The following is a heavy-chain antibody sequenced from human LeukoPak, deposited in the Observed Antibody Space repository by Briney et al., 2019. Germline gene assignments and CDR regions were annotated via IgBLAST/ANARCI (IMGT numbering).Heavy chain of an antibody. CDR1: GGSISSSSYY. CDR2: IYYSGST. CDR3: ARLGYDSSGYYYRPLDY. J-gene: IGHJ4*02. V-gene: IGHV4-39*01. D-gene: IGHD3-22*01. Sequence: SETLSLTCTVSGGSISSSSYYWGWIRQPPGQGLELIGSIYYSGSTYYNPSLKSRVTISVDTSKNQFSLKLSSVTAADTAVYYCARLGYDSSGYYYRPLDYWGQGTLVTVSS.